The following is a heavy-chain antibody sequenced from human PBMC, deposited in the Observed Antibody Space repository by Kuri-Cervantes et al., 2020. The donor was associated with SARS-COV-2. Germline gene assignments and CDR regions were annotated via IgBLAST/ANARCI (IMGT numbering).Heavy chain of an antibody. D-gene: IGHD6-13*01. V-gene: IGHV4-34*01. Sequence: ESLKISCAVYGGSFSGYYWSWIRQPPGKGLEWIGEINHSGSTNYNPSLKSRVTISVDTSKNQFSLKLSSVTAADTAVYYCARVTGSSSWYDSRPNHNWFDPWGQGTLVTVSS. CDR1: GGSFSGYY. J-gene: IGHJ5*02. CDR2: INHSGST. CDR3: ARVTGSSSWYDSRPNHNWFDP.